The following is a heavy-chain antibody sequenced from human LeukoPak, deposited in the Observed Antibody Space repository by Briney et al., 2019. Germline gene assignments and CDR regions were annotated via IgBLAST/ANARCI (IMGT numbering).Heavy chain of an antibody. Sequence: PGGSLRLSCAASGFTFCSYEMNWVRQAPGKGLEWVSYISSSGSTTYYADSVKGRFTISRDNAKNSLYLQMNRLRAEDTAVYYCARGNYYGSGSNDYWGQGTLVTVSS. CDR3: ARGNYYGSGSNDY. CDR2: ISSSGSTT. D-gene: IGHD3-10*01. CDR1: GFTFCSYE. V-gene: IGHV3-48*03. J-gene: IGHJ4*02.